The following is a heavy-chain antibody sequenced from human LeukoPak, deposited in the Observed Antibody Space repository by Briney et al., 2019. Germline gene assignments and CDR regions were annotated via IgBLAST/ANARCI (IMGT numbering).Heavy chain of an antibody. Sequence: PGGSLRLSCAASGFTFSSYAMHWVRQAPGKGLERVAVISYDGSNKYYADSVKGRFTISRDNSKNTLYLQMNSLRAEDTAVYYCARVRGSSGWYLIGYWGQGTLVTVSS. J-gene: IGHJ4*02. CDR3: ARVRGSSGWYLIGY. V-gene: IGHV3-30*04. CDR1: GFTFSSYA. D-gene: IGHD6-19*01. CDR2: ISYDGSNK.